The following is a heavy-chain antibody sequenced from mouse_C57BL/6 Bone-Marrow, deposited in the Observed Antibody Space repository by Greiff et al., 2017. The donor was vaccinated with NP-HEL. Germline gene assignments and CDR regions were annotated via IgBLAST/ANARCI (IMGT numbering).Heavy chain of an antibody. CDR2: IWGVGST. V-gene: IGHV2-6*01. D-gene: IGHD2-1*01. CDR3: ASVGGNYEAWFAY. CDR1: GFSLTSYG. J-gene: IGHJ3*01. Sequence: VQLQQSGPGLVAPSQSLSITCTVSGFSLTSYGVDWVRQSPGKGLEWLGVIWGVGSTNYNSALKSRLSISKDNSKSQVFLKMNSLQTDDTAMYYCASVGGNYEAWFAYWGQGTLVTVSA.